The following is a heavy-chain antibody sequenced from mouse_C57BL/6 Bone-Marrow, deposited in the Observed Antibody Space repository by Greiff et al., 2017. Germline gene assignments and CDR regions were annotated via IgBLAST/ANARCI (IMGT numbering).Heavy chain of an antibody. J-gene: IGHJ1*03. CDR1: GYTFTSYW. D-gene: IGHD1-1*01. CDR2: IDPSDSYT. Sequence: VQLQQPGAELVKPGASVKLSCKASGYTFTSYWMQWVKQRPGQGLEWIGEIDPSDSYTNYNQKFKGKATLTVDTSSSTAYMQLSSLTSEDSAVYYCARRSVVAPYWYFDVWGTGTTVTVSS. V-gene: IGHV1-50*01. CDR3: ARRSVVAPYWYFDV.